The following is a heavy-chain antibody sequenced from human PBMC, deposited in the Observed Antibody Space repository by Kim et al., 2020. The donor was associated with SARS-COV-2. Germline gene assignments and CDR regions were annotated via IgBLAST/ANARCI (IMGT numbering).Heavy chain of an antibody. CDR3: AADQMGYYDRYYHQNRPHDAFDI. V-gene: IGHV1-58*02. CDR2: IVVGSGNT. CDR1: GFTFTSSA. Sequence: SVKVSCKASGFTFTSSAMQWVRQARGQRLEWIGWIVVGSGNTNYAQKFQERVTITRDMSTSTAYMELSSLRSEDTAVYYCAADQMGYYDRYYHQNRPHDAFDIWGQGTMVTVSS. J-gene: IGHJ3*02. D-gene: IGHD3-22*01.